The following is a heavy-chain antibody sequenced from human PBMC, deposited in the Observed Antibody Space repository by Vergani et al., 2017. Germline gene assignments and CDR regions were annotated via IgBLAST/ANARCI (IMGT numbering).Heavy chain of an antibody. J-gene: IGHJ6*02. Sequence: EVQPVESGGGLVKPGGSLRLSCTTSGFTFSSAWMTWVRLAPGKGLQWVSAISGSGGNTFYTDSVKGRFTISRDNSKDTLYLQMNSLRVEDTAIYYCAKARDPNCKGGNCYSYYYGLDLWGQGTTVTVSS. V-gene: IGHV3-23*04. CDR2: ISGSGGNT. D-gene: IGHD2-21*01. CDR3: AKARDPNCKGGNCYSYYYGLDL. CDR1: GFTFSSAW.